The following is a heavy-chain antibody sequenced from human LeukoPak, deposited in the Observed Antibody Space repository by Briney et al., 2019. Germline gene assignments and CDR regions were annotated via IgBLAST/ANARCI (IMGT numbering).Heavy chain of an antibody. CDR3: ARGEYIYDY. D-gene: IGHD5-18*01. Sequence: SETLSLTCTVSGGSISSYYWSWIRQPPGKGLEWIGYIYYSGSTIYNPSLKSRVTISVDTSKNQFSLKLSSVTAADTAIYYCARGEYIYDYWGQGTLVTVSS. CDR1: GGSISSYY. J-gene: IGHJ4*02. CDR2: IYYSGST. V-gene: IGHV4-59*01.